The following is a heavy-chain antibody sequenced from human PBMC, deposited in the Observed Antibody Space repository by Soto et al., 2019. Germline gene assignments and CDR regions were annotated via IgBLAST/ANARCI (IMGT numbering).Heavy chain of an antibody. J-gene: IGHJ3*01. CDR3: ARVGGYSRGYDTFDV. Sequence: EVQLVESGGGLVQSGGSLRLSCVASGFTFSSHSMNWVRQAPGKGLEWVSYISDSSAIIHYADSVEGRFTISRDNAKNSLSLQMTSLSAEDTAVYFCARVGGYSRGYDTFDVWGPGTMVPVSS. CDR1: GFTFSSHS. D-gene: IGHD3-22*01. CDR2: ISDSSAII. V-gene: IGHV3-48*01.